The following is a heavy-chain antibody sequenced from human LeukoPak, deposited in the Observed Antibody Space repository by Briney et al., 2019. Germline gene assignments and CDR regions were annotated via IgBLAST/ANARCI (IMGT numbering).Heavy chain of an antibody. CDR2: IKQDGSEQ. V-gene: IGHV3-7*04. Sequence: GGSLRLSCAASGFTFSSCWMSWVRQAPGKGLEWVANIKQDGSEQYYVDSVKGRFTISRDNAKNSLYLQMNSLRAEDTAVYYCARGYSGSYRVDYWGQGTLVTVSS. J-gene: IGHJ4*02. CDR3: ARGYSGSYRVDY. D-gene: IGHD1-26*01. CDR1: GFTFSSCW.